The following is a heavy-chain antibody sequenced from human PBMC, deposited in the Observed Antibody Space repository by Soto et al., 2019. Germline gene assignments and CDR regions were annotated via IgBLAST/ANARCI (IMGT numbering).Heavy chain of an antibody. D-gene: IGHD4-17*01. CDR3: ASARDYGANTPYFES. V-gene: IGHV3-48*02. CDR1: EFTFSRYS. J-gene: IGHJ4*02. Sequence: EVQLKESGGGLVQPGGSLRLSCAASEFTFSRYSMNWVRQAPGKGLEWVSFISSSGRTIYYAASVKGRFTISRDNATHSLNLQMTNLRHEDTAVYYCASARDYGANTPYFESWGPGTLVTVST. CDR2: ISSSGRTI.